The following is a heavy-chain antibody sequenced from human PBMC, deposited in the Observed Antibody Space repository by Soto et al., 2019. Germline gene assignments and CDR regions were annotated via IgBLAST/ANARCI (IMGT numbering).Heavy chain of an antibody. Sequence: ASVKVSCKASGYTFTSYYMHWVRQAPGQGLEWMGIINPSGGSTSYAQKFQGRVTMTRDTSTSTVYMELSSLRSEDTAVYYCARDSSYDFYGSNGSHFDYWGQGTLVTVSS. V-gene: IGHV1-46*01. J-gene: IGHJ4*02. CDR3: ARDSSYDFYGSNGSHFDY. D-gene: IGHD3-3*01. CDR1: GYTFTSYY. CDR2: INPSGGST.